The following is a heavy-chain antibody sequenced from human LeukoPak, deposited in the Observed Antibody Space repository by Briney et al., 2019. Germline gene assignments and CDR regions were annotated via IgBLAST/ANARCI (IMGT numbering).Heavy chain of an antibody. CDR2: IKPDGSAQ. J-gene: IGHJ4*02. CDR1: GFTFSNYW. D-gene: IGHD6-19*01. Sequence: GGSLRLSCAASGFTFSNYWMTWVRQAPGKGLEWVANIKPDGSAQYYAGSVRGRFTISRDSAMNSVFLQMNSLRAEDTAVYHCARPYGIGWSGLEHWGRGTLVTVSS. CDR3: ARPYGIGWSGLEH. V-gene: IGHV3-7*01.